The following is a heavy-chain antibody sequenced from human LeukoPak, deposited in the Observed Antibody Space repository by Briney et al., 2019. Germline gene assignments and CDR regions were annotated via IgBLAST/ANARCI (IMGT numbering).Heavy chain of an antibody. D-gene: IGHD3-22*01. CDR1: GYTFTSYG. Sequence: ASVKVSCKASGYTFTSYGISWVRQAPGQGLEWMGWISAYNGNTNYAQKLQGRVTMTTDTSTSTAYMELRSLRSDDTAVYYCARHTDYDSSALHDSSGYQFDYWGQGTLVTVSS. V-gene: IGHV1-18*01. J-gene: IGHJ4*02. CDR3: ARHTDYDSSALHDSSGYQFDY. CDR2: ISAYNGNT.